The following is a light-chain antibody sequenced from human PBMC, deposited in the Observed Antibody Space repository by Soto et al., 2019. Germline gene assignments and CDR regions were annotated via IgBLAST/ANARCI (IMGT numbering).Light chain of an antibody. J-gene: IGKJ1*01. CDR2: KAS. V-gene: IGKV1-5*03. CDR1: QSINNW. CDR3: QQYDTYWT. Sequence: DIQITQSASSLSASVGDRVTITCRASQSINNWLAWYQQKPGKAPKLLIYKASNLDIGVPSRFSGSGSGTEFTLTISSLQPDDLASYYCQQYDTYWTFGQGTKVEIK.